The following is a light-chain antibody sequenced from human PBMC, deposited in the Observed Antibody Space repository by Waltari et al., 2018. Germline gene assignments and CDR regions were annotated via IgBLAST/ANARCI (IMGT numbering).Light chain of an antibody. CDR2: HVS. V-gene: IGLV2-14*03. CDR3: SSYTDIWV. CDR1: SSDIATNNY. J-gene: IGLJ3*02. Sequence: QSALTQPASVSASPGQSITISCTGSSSDIATNNYVSWYQQHPGKAPNLIIFHVSHRPSGVSNRFSGSKSGSTASLTISGLRTEDEADYYCSSYTDIWVYGGGTRLTVL.